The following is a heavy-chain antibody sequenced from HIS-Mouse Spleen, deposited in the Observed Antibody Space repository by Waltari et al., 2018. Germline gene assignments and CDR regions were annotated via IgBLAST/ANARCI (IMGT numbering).Heavy chain of an antibody. CDR3: ARIAEGYTSGWYAFDY. CDR1: GFSLSTSGMC. J-gene: IGHJ4*02. V-gene: IGHV2-70*15. D-gene: IGHD6-19*01. Sequence: QVTLRESGPALVKPTQTLTLTCTFSGFSLSTSGMCVSWIRQPPGKALEWLARIDCDDDKHYSTSLKTRLTISRDTSKNQVVLTMTNMDPLDTATYYCARIAEGYTSGWYAFDYWGQGTLVTVSS. CDR2: IDCDDDK.